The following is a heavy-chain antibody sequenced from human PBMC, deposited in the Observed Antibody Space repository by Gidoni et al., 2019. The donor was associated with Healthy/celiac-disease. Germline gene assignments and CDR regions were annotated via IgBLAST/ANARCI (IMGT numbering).Heavy chain of an antibody. V-gene: IGHV3-11*01. CDR3: ARWELRFLEWYAFDI. J-gene: IGHJ3*02. CDR1: GFTFSDYY. D-gene: IGHD3-3*01. Sequence: QVQLVESGGGLVKPAGSLRLSCAASGFTFSDYYMSWIRQAPGKGLEWVSYISSSGSTIYYADSVKGRFTIARDNAKNSLYLKMNSLRAEDTAVYYCARWELRFLEWYAFDIWGQGTMVTVSS. CDR2: ISSSGSTI.